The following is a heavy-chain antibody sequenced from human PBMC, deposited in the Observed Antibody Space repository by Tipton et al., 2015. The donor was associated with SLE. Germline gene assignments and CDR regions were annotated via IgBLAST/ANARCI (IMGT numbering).Heavy chain of an antibody. CDR3: ARGVAYYYDFGALDI. V-gene: IGHV4-34*01. CDR2: INYSGST. Sequence: LRLSCAVSGFSISSGYHWSWIRQPPGKGLEWIGEINYSGSTNYNPSLKSRATISIGTSKNQLSLELSSVTAADTAVYYCARGVAYYYDFGALDIWGQGTMVTVSS. D-gene: IGHD3-22*01. CDR1: GFSISSGYH. J-gene: IGHJ3*02.